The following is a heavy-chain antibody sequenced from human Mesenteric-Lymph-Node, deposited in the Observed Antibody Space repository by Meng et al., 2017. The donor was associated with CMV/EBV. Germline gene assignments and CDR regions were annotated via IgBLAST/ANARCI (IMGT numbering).Heavy chain of an antibody. CDR2: IFPSGTT. CDR3: ARGGQVLDF. V-gene: IGHV4-31*03. D-gene: IGHD2/OR15-2a*01. J-gene: IGHJ4*02. CDR1: GVFISNSDSY. Sequence: SLTCNVSGVFISNSDSYWTWIRQHPGKGLEWIGYIFPSGTTYYNPSLRSRLTITVDTSNNQFSLRLASVTAADTAVYYCARGGQVLDFWGPGTLVTVSS.